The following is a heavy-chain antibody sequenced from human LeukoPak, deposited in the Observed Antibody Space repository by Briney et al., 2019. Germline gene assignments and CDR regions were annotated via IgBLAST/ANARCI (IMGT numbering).Heavy chain of an antibody. J-gene: IGHJ5*02. V-gene: IGHV4-34*01. CDR2: INHSGST. CDR3: ARGAGLAVAGWYDP. D-gene: IGHD6-19*01. Sequence: SETLSLTCAVYGGSFSGYYWSWIRQPPGKGLEWIGEINHSGSTNYNPSLNSRVTISVDTSKNQFSLKLTSVTAADTAVYYCARGAGLAVAGWYDPWGQGTLVTVSS. CDR1: GGSFSGYY.